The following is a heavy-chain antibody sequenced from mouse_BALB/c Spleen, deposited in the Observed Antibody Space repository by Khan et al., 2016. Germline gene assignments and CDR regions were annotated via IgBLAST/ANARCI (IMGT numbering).Heavy chain of an antibody. CDR3: ARNGPAWFTY. CDR1: GDSITSGY. J-gene: IGHJ3*01. Sequence: EVQLVESGPSLVKPSQTLSLTCSVTGDSITSGYWNWIRKFPGNKLEYMGYINYSGTTYYNPSLKSRISITRDTSKNQYYLQLNSVTSEDTATYXCARNGPAWFTYWGQGTLVTVSA. V-gene: IGHV3-8*02. CDR2: INYSGTT.